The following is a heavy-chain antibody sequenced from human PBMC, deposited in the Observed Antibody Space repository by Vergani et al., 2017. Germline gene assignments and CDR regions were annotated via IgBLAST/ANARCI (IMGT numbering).Heavy chain of an antibody. J-gene: IGHJ4*02. CDR1: GYTFTSYA. Sequence: QVQLVQSGAEVTKPGASVKVSCKASGYTFTSYAMHWVRQAPGQRLEWMGWINAGNGNTKYSQKFQGRVTITRDTSASTAYMELSSLRSVDTAVYYCARAGFYDYVWGSYRLRGGYYFDYWGQGTLVTVSS. CDR3: ARAGFYDYVWGSYRLRGGYYFDY. CDR2: INAGNGNT. V-gene: IGHV1-3*01. D-gene: IGHD3-16*02.